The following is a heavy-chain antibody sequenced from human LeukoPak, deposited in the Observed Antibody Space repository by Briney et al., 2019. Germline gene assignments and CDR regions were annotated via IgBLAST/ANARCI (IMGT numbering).Heavy chain of an antibody. Sequence: ASVKVSCKASGYTVTSYYMHWVRQAPGQGLEWMGIINPSGGSTGYAQKFQGRVTMTRDTSTSTVYMELSSLRSEDTAVYYCAREGDVDTATWHWFDPWGQGTLVTVSS. V-gene: IGHV1-46*01. J-gene: IGHJ5*02. D-gene: IGHD5-18*01. CDR1: GYTVTSYY. CDR3: AREGDVDTATWHWFDP. CDR2: INPSGGST.